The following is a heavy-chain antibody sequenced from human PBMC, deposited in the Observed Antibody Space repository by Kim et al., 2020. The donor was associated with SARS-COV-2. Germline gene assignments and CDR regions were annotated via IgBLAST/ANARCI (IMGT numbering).Heavy chain of an antibody. CDR3: ARGGTDGYRYFDY. CDR1: GYSSSSYW. CDR2: IYLGDSDT. Sequence: GESLKISCKGSGYSSSSYWIGWVRQMPGEGLELMGIIYLGDSDTRYSPSFQGQVTISADKSISAAYLQWSSLKASDTAMYYCARGGTDGYRYFDYWGQGALVTGSS. J-gene: IGHJ4*02. V-gene: IGHV5-51*01. D-gene: IGHD5-12*01.